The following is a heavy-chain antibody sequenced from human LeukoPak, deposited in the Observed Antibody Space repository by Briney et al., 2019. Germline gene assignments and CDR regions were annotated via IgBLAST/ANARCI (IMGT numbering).Heavy chain of an antibody. CDR1: GGSFSAYY. V-gene: IGHV4-34*01. Sequence: TSETLSLTCAVYGGSFSAYYWSWIRQSPGKGLQWIAEVNHRGDTNYNPSVKGRVTISVDTSKNQFSLKVTSLTAADTAVYYCARGPTISETGHFDYWGQGTLVTVSS. CDR3: ARGPTISETGHFDY. J-gene: IGHJ4*02. CDR2: VNHRGDT. D-gene: IGHD1-1*01.